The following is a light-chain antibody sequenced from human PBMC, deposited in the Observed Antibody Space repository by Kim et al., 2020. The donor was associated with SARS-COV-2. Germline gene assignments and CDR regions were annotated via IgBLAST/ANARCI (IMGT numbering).Light chain of an antibody. J-gene: IGLJ3*02. V-gene: IGLV3-19*01. Sequence: GQTVRITCQGDSLRSYYASCYQQKPGQAPLLVIYGKNNRPSGIPDRFSGSSSGNTASLTITGAQAEDEADYYCNSRDSSGNHLNWVFGGGTQLTVL. CDR1: SLRSYY. CDR2: GKN. CDR3: NSRDSSGNHLNWV.